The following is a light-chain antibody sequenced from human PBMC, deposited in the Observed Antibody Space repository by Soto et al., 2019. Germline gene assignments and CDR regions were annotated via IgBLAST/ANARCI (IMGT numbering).Light chain of an antibody. J-gene: IGKJ1*01. CDR3: QQFDNWPRT. Sequence: EIVMTQSPATLSLSPGERATLSCRASQSVRSNVAWYQQKPGQAPRLLIYGASTRATGIPARFSGSGSGTEFTLTISSLQPEDFAVYYCQQFDNWPRTFGQGTRWIS. V-gene: IGKV3-15*01. CDR1: QSVRSN. CDR2: GAS.